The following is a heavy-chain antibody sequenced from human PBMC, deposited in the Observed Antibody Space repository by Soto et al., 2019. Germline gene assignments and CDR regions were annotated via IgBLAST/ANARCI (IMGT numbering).Heavy chain of an antibody. CDR1: GFTFSSYG. CDR3: AKEATQGSGYDLAQDY. D-gene: IGHD5-12*01. CDR2: ISYDGSNK. Sequence: GGSLRLSCAASGFTFSSYGMHWVRQAPGKGLEWVAVISYDGSNKYYADSVKGRFTISRDNSKNTLYLQMNSLRAEDTAVYYCAKEATQGSGYDLAQDYWGQGT. J-gene: IGHJ4*02. V-gene: IGHV3-30*18.